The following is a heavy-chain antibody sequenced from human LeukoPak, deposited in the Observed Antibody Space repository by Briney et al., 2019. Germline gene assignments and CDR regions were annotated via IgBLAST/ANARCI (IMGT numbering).Heavy chain of an antibody. Sequence: GGSLRLSCAASGFTFSTYNINWVRQTPGKGLEWISYISSNGNTIYYADSVKGRFTISRDNAKNSVYLQLDSLRDEDTAIYHCARDYGGHGEYFDYWGQGTLVTVSS. D-gene: IGHD4-23*01. J-gene: IGHJ4*02. CDR2: ISSNGNTI. CDR3: ARDYGGHGEYFDY. V-gene: IGHV3-48*02. CDR1: GFTFSTYN.